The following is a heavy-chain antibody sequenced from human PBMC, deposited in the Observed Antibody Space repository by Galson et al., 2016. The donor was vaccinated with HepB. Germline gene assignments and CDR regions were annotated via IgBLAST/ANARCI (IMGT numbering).Heavy chain of an antibody. J-gene: IGHJ5*02. D-gene: IGHD4/OR15-4a*01. CDR1: GYTFTNHY. CDR2: MDTTTYKT. CDR3: GKDDYLRA. V-gene: IGHV1-8*01. Sequence: SCKASGYTFTNHYLNWVRQATGHGPEWMGWMDTTTYKTGYAQKFQGRFTMTKNTSLGTAYMELSSLRSGDTAVYYCGKDDYLRAWSQGALVTVSS.